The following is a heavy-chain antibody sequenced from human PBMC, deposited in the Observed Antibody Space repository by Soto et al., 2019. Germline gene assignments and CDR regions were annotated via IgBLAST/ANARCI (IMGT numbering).Heavy chain of an antibody. CDR3: ARDLEATIFDY. J-gene: IGHJ4*02. CDR2: ISSSGGTT. D-gene: IGHD5-12*01. Sequence: PGGSLRLSCATSGFNFNNYAMSWVRQAPGERLEWVSFISSSGGTTYYADSVKGRFTISRDNSRNTVFLQMNTLGAEDTAVYYCARDLEATIFDYWGQGTLVTVSS. V-gene: IGHV3-23*01. CDR1: GFNFNNYA.